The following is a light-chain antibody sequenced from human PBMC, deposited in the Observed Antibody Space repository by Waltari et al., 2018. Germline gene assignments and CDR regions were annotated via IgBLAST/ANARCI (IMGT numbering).Light chain of an antibody. CDR2: DVS. Sequence: QPALAPPASVSGLPGQSTTISCTGTATAIGAYNYVSWYQQHPGIAPKLLLYDVSDRPSGVSDRFSGSKSGKTASLTISGLQPEDAADYYCSSYTRRNTVIFGGGTKLTVV. CDR3: SSYTRRNTVI. V-gene: IGLV2-14*03. J-gene: IGLJ2*01. CDR1: ATAIGAYNY.